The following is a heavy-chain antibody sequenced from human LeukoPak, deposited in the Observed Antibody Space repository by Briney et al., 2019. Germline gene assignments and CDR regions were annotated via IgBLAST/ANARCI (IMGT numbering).Heavy chain of an antibody. J-gene: IGHJ4*02. Sequence: GGSLRLSCAASGFTLDDYAMHWVRQAPGKGLEWVSLISGDGGSTYYADSVKGRFIISRDNSKNSLYLEMNSLRTEDTALYYCAKDQYCSGGSCYSGHDYWGQGTLVTVSS. CDR1: GFTLDDYA. D-gene: IGHD2-15*01. CDR2: ISGDGGST. V-gene: IGHV3-43*02. CDR3: AKDQYCSGGSCYSGHDY.